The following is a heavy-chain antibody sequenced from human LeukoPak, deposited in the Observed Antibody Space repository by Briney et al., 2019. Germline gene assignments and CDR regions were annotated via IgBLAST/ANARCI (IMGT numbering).Heavy chain of an antibody. CDR1: GLTFTSHG. J-gene: IGHJ4*02. CDR3: ARDRGKDYFDS. D-gene: IGHD4-23*01. CDR2: VRNDASDT. Sequence: GGSLRLSCTTSGLTFTSHGFHWLRQVVGKSLEWVAFVRNDASDTYHANSVKGRFSVSRDDAKNTLYLQMNSLRPEDTAIYYCARDRGKDYFDSWGQGTQVTVSS. V-gene: IGHV3-30*02.